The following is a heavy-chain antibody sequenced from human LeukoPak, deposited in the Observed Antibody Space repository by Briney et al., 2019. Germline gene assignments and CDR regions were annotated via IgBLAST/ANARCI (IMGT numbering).Heavy chain of an antibody. CDR3: ARDPELAVAGTGDH. D-gene: IGHD6-19*01. Sequence: PSETLSLTCTVSGGSISSGSYYWSWIRQPAGKGLEWIGRIYTSGSTNYNPSLKSRVTISVDTSKNQFSLKLSSVTAADTAVYYCARDPELAVAGTGDHWGQGTLVTVSS. V-gene: IGHV4-61*02. J-gene: IGHJ4*02. CDR2: IYTSGST. CDR1: GGSISSGSYY.